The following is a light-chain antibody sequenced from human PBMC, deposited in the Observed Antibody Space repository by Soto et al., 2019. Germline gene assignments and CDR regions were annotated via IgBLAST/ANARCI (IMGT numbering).Light chain of an antibody. CDR3: SSYTTSSTYA. CDR2: GVS. Sequence: QSALTQPASVSGSPGQSITISCTGTYSDVGAYTYVSWYQHHPGKPPKPMVSGVSNRPSGVSARFSGSRSGNTPPLTISGLQAEDEADYYCSSYTTSSTYASGPGTKVTVL. V-gene: IGLV2-14*03. J-gene: IGLJ1*01. CDR1: YSDVGAYTY.